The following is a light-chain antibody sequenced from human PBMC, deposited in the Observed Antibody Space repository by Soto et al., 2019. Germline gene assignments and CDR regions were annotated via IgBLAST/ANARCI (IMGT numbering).Light chain of an antibody. CDR1: QSITNW. J-gene: IGKJ1*01. CDR2: DAS. Sequence: DIQMTQSPSTLSASVGDRVTITFRSSQSITNWLAWYQQKPGKAPKLLIYDASTLESGVPSRFSGSGSGTDFTLTISSLQAEDVAVYYCQQYYSTPQTFGQGTKVDIK. CDR3: QQYYSTPQT. V-gene: IGKV1-5*01.